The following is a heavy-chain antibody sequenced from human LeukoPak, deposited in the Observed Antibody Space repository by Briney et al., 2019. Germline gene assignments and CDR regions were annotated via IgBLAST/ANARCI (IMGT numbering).Heavy chain of an antibody. D-gene: IGHD2-15*01. V-gene: IGHV3-48*03. Sequence: PGGSLRLSCAASGYTLSSYEMKWVPQARGRGQEWVLYIMSSGSTIYYAESVKGRFTTSRDNAKNSLYLQMNSLRAEDTAVYYCARSVCSGGSSYYDYWGQGNLVTVSS. CDR1: GYTLSSYE. CDR2: IMSSGSTI. J-gene: IGHJ4*02. CDR3: ARSVCSGGSSYYDY.